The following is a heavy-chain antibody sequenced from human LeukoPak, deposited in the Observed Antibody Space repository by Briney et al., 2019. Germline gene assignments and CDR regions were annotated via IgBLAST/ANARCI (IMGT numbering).Heavy chain of an antibody. Sequence: GGSLRLSCAASGFTFSSYGMSWVRQAPGKGLEWVSAISGSGGSTYYADSVKGRFTIFRDNSKNTLYLEMNSLRAEDTAIYYCAKNTGGLPTGWGQGTLVTVSS. CDR3: AKNTGGLPTG. CDR2: ISGSGGST. V-gene: IGHV3-23*01. CDR1: GFTFSSYG. J-gene: IGHJ4*02. D-gene: IGHD2-8*02.